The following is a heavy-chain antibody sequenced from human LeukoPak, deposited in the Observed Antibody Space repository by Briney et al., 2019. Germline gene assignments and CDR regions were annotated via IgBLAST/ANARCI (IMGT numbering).Heavy chain of an antibody. V-gene: IGHV4-59*01. D-gene: IGHD5-12*01. J-gene: IGHJ3*02. Sequence: PSETLSLTCTVSGGSISSYYWSWIRQPPGKGLEWIGYIYYSGSTNYNPSLKSRVTISVDMSKNQFSLKLSSVTAADTAVYYCAREYSPDSVRAFDIWGQGTMVTVSS. CDR3: AREYSPDSVRAFDI. CDR2: IYYSGST. CDR1: GGSISSYY.